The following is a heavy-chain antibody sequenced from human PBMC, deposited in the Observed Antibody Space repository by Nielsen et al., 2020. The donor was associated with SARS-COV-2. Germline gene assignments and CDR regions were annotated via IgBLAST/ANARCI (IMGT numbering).Heavy chain of an antibody. CDR3: TREGITIFGVVIMGYFDY. D-gene: IGHD3-3*01. V-gene: IGHV3-23*01. CDR2: ISGSGGST. J-gene: IGHJ4*02. CDR1: GFTFSSYA. Sequence: GGSLRLSCAASGFTFSSYAMSWVRQAPGKGLEWVSAISGSGGSTYYADSVKGRFTISRDNSKNTLYLQMNSLKTEDTAVYYCTREGITIFGVVIMGYFDYWGQGTLVTVSS.